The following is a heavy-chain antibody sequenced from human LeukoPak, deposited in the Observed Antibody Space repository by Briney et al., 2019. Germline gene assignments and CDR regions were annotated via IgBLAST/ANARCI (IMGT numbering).Heavy chain of an antibody. Sequence: SETLSLTCTVSGASISSGSYYWGWIRQPPGKGLEWIGEINHSGSTNYNPSLKSRVTISVDTSKNQFSLKLSSVTAADTAVYYCARAVWFLACYYFDYWGQGTLVTVSS. CDR3: ARAVWFLACYYFDY. CDR2: INHSGST. V-gene: IGHV4-39*07. J-gene: IGHJ4*02. CDR1: GASISSGSYY. D-gene: IGHD3-10*01.